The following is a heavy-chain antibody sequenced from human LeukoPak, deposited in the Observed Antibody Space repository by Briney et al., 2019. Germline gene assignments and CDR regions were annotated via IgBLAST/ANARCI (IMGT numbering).Heavy chain of an antibody. Sequence: GGSLRLSCAASGFTFSSYAMNWVRQAPGKGLEWVSAMSGSGGRTYYADSVKGRFTISRDNSKNTLYLQMNSLRAEDTAVYYCARTIMIRGGNDYWGQGTLVTVSS. CDR3: ARTIMIRGGNDY. CDR2: MSGSGGRT. CDR1: GFTFSSYA. V-gene: IGHV3-23*01. D-gene: IGHD3-10*01. J-gene: IGHJ4*02.